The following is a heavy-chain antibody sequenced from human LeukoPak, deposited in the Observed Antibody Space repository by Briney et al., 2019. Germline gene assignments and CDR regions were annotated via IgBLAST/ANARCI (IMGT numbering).Heavy chain of an antibody. CDR2: ISPNSGGT. Sequence: ASVKVSCKASGYTFTGYYMHWVRQAPGQGLELMGWISPNSGGTNYAQKFQGRVTMTRDTSISTAYMELSRLRSDDTAVYYCASMETITMVRGVPFDYWGQGTLVTVSS. V-gene: IGHV1-2*02. J-gene: IGHJ4*02. D-gene: IGHD3-10*01. CDR3: ASMETITMVRGVPFDY. CDR1: GYTFTGYY.